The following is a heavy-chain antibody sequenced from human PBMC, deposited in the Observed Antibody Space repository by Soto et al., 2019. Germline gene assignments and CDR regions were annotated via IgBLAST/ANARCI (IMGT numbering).Heavy chain of an antibody. Sequence: EVQLVESGGGLVKPGGSLRLSCAASGFTFSSYSMNWVRQAPGKGLEWVSSISSSSSYIYYADSVKGRFTISRDNAKNSLYLQMNSLRAEDTAVYYCARDLGDQGAYYFDYWGQGTLVTVSS. CDR3: ARDLGDQGAYYFDY. J-gene: IGHJ4*02. CDR2: ISSSSSYI. CDR1: GFTFSSYS. D-gene: IGHD3-16*01. V-gene: IGHV3-21*01.